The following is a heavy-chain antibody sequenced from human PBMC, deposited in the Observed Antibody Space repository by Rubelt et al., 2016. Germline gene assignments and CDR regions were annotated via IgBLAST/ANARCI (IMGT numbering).Heavy chain of an antibody. CDR3: ARSDITIVEVVKN. V-gene: IGHV3-48*02. Sequence: EVHLVESGGGLVQPGGSLRLSCAASGFTFSSNSMNWVRQAPGKGLEWVSYIGSSSRRIYYADSVKGRFTVSRDNAKNSLYLQMNSLRDEDTAVYYCARSDITIVEVVKNWGQGTLVTVSS. D-gene: IGHD3-3*01. CDR1: GFTFSSNS. CDR2: IGSSSRRI. J-gene: IGHJ4*02.